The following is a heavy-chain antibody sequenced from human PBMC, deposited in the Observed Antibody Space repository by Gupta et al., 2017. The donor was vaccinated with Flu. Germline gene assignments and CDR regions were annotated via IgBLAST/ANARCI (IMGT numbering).Heavy chain of an antibody. J-gene: IGHJ6*02. CDR3: ARDLFVRGFDILSGPPYSMDV. D-gene: IGHD3-9*01. CDR1: GYTFTRYY. Sequence: QVQLVQSGAEVKKPGASVRVSCKASGYTFTRYYMHWVRQPPGQGLEWMGVINSRGGASNYAQKFQGRVTMTRDTSTATLYMELSSLRSEDTAVYYCARDLFVRGFDILSGPPYSMDVWGQGTTVTVFS. CDR2: INSRGGAS. V-gene: IGHV1-46*01.